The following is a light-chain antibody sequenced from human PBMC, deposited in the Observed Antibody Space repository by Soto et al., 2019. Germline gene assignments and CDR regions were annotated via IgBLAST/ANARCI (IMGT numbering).Light chain of an antibody. Sequence: EIVLTQSPGTLSLSPGERATLSRRAIQSVSSSYLSWFQQIPGQAPRLLIHGTFSRATGIPDRFSGSGSGTDFTLTISRMEPADFAVYYCKHYGSXPFTCGPGTKVXI. CDR3: KHYGSXPFT. CDR2: GTF. J-gene: IGKJ3*01. V-gene: IGKV3-20*01. CDR1: QSVSSSY.